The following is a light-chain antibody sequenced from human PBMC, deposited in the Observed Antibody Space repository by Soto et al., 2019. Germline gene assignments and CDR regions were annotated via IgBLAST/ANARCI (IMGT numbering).Light chain of an antibody. J-gene: IGKJ2*01. V-gene: IGKV1-39*01. CDR2: AAS. CDR1: QSISSY. CDR3: QQSYSTPPYT. Sequence: DIQMTQSPSSLSASVGDRVTITCRASQSISSYLNWYQQKPGKAPKLLIYAASSLQSGDPSRFSGSRSGTDFTLTISSLQPEDFATYYCQQSYSTPPYTFGQGTKLEIK.